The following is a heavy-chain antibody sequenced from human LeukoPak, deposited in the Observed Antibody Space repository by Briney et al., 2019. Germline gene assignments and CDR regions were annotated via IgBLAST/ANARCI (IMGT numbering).Heavy chain of an antibody. V-gene: IGHV3-48*01. D-gene: IGHD5-18*01. CDR1: GFTFSDYS. Sequence: GGSLRLSCAASGFTFSDYSMNWVRQAPGKGLEWVSYISRSSSTIYYADSVKGRFTISRDNAKNSLFLQMNSLRAEDTAVYYCVRERGYSSSAFIIWGQGTMVTVSS. CDR2: ISRSSSTI. CDR3: VRERGYSSSAFII. J-gene: IGHJ3*02.